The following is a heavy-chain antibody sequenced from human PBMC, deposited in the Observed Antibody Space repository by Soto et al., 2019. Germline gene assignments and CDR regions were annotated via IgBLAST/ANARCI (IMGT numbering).Heavy chain of an antibody. V-gene: IGHV3-30*18. J-gene: IGHJ4*02. Sequence: SLRLSCAASGFTFSTYGMHWVRQAPGKGLEWVGVISNDGSNKNYADSVKGRFTISRDNSQNTLFLQMNSLRAEDTAVYYCAKLPYGDYAEFDYWGQGTLVTVSS. CDR2: ISNDGSNK. CDR3: AKLPYGDYAEFDY. D-gene: IGHD4-17*01. CDR1: GFTFSTYG.